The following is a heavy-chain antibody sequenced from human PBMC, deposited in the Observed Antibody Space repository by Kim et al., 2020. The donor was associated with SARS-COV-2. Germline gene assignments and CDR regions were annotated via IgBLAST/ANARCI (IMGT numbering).Heavy chain of an antibody. V-gene: IGHV3-30*18. CDR2: ISYDGSNK. Sequence: GGSLRLSCAASGFTFSSYGMHWVRQAPGKGLEWVAVISYDGSNKYYADSVKGRFTISRDNSKNTLYLQMNSLRAEDTAVYYCAKNFVRLGIAAAGSGMDVWGQGTTVTVSS. J-gene: IGHJ6*02. D-gene: IGHD6-13*01. CDR1: GFTFSSYG. CDR3: AKNFVRLGIAAAGSGMDV.